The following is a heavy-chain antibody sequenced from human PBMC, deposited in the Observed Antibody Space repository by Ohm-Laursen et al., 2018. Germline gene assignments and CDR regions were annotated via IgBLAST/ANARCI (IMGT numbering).Heavy chain of an antibody. D-gene: IGHD2-2*01. CDR2: MNPNSGNT. J-gene: IGHJ4*02. CDR1: GYTFTTYD. CDR3: ARRYCTSSSCYYDY. Sequence: ASVKVSCKASGYTFTTYDINWVRQATGQGLEWMGWMNPNSGNTGYAQKFQGRVTMTRSTSISTAYMELSSLKSEDTAVYYCARRYCTSSSCYYDYWGQGTLVTVSS. V-gene: IGHV1-8*01.